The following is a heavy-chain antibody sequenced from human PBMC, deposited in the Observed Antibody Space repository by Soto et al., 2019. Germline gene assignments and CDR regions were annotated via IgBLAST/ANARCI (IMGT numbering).Heavy chain of an antibody. CDR2: ISYDGSKK. CDR1: GFRFSDYG. CDR3: AKMDADLLPYYYYGMDV. J-gene: IGHJ6*02. Sequence: QVQLVESGGGVVQPGRSLRLSCAASGFRFSDYGIHWVRQAPGKGLEWLALISYDGSKKFYTDSVKGRFTISRDNSKNEMYRQIDRLRAEDTAVYYCAKMDADLLPYYYYGMDVWGQGTTVTVSS. D-gene: IGHD1-26*01. V-gene: IGHV3-30*18.